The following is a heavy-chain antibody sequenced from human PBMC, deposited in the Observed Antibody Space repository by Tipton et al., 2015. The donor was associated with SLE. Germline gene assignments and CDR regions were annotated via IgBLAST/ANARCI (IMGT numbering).Heavy chain of an antibody. CDR1: GGSISSGSYY. V-gene: IGHV4-61*02. CDR2: IYTSGST. D-gene: IGHD3-10*01. CDR3: ARGRSGTGDY. J-gene: IGHJ4*02. Sequence: TLSLTCTVSGGSISSGSYYWSWIRQPAGKGLEWIGRIYTSGSTNYNPSLKSRVTISVDTSKNQFSLKLSSVTAADTAVYYCARGRSGTGDYWGQGTLVTVSS.